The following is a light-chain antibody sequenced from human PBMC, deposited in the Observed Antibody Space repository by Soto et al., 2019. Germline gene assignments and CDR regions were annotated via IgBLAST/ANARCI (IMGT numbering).Light chain of an antibody. J-gene: IGKJ2*01. CDR1: QSISIW. CDR3: QQYNIYHHT. V-gene: IGKV1-5*03. CDR2: KAS. Sequence: DIRMTQSPSTLSASVGDRVTITCRASQSISIWLAWFQQKPGRAPNLLIYKASSLESEVPSRFSGSGSGTDFTLTISSLQPDDFATYYCQQYNIYHHTFGQGTKLEIK.